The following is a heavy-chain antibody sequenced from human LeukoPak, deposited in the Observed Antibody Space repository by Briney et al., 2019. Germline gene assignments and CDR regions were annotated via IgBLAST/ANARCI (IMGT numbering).Heavy chain of an antibody. V-gene: IGHV4-59*06. CDR1: GGSISSYY. D-gene: IGHD3-3*01. CDR2: IYYSGST. Sequence: PSETLSLTCTVPGGSISSYYWSWIRQHPGKGLEWIGYIYYSGSTYYNPSLKSRVTISVDTSKNQFSLKLSSVTAADTAVYYCARSSLSNLWSGYSDAFDIWGQGTMVTVSS. J-gene: IGHJ3*02. CDR3: ARSSLSNLWSGYSDAFDI.